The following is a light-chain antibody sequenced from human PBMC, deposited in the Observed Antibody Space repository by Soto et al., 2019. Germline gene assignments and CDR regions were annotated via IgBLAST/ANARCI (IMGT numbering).Light chain of an antibody. CDR1: SSNIGTYY. CDR3: GTWDSSLSAVV. J-gene: IGLJ2*01. Sequence: QSVLMQPPSVSAAPGQKVAISCSGSSSNIGTYYVSWYQHVPGAAPKLLIYDNNERPSGIPDRFSGSKSGTSATLDITGLQTEDEADYHCGTWDSSLSAVVFGGGTQLTVL. CDR2: DNN. V-gene: IGLV1-51*01.